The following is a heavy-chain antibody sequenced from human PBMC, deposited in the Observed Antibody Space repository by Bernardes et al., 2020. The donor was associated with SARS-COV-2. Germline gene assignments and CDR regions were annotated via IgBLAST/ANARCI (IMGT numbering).Heavy chain of an antibody. CDR3: ATFRFLEWLSGEDYYYGMDV. Sequence: GGSLRLSCAASGFTFDDSGMCWVRPAPAQGLEWVSGFNWNGGSTGYADSVMGRFTISRDNAKNSLYLQMNSLRAEDTALYHCATFRFLEWLSGEDYYYGMDVWGQGTTVTVSS. V-gene: IGHV3-20*01. J-gene: IGHJ6*02. CDR1: GFTFDDSG. CDR2: FNWNGGST. D-gene: IGHD3-3*01.